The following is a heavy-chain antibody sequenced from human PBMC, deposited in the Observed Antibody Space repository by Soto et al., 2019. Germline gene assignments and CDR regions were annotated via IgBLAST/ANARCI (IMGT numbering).Heavy chain of an antibody. CDR3: AISEVRAVAVYAFDY. D-gene: IGHD2-8*01. Sequence: QLQLQESGPGLVKPSETLSLTCTVSGGSISSSSYYWGWIRQPPGKGLEWIGSIYYSGSTYYNPSLKSRVTRSVDTSKNQFSLKLSSVTAADTAVYYCAISEVRAVAVYAFDYWGQGTLVTVSS. J-gene: IGHJ4*02. V-gene: IGHV4-39*01. CDR2: IYYSGST. CDR1: GGSISSSSYY.